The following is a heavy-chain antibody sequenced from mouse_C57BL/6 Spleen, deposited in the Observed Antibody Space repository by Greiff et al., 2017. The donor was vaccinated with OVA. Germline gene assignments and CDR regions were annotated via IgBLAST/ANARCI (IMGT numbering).Heavy chain of an antibody. D-gene: IGHD2-3*01. CDR3: ARGYDTPWFAY. J-gene: IGHJ3*01. Sequence: VQLQQSGPGLVKPSQSLSLTCSVTGYSITSGYYWNWIRQFPGNKLEWMGYISYDGSNNYNPSLKNRISITRDTSKNQFFLKLNSVTTEDTPTYYCARGYDTPWFAYWGQGTLVTVSA. CDR2: ISYDGSN. CDR1: GYSITSGYY. V-gene: IGHV3-6*01.